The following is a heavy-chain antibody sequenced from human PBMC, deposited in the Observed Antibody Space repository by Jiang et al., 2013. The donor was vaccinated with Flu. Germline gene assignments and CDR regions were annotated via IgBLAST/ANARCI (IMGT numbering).Heavy chain of an antibody. CDR1: GYTLTELS. J-gene: IGHJ4*02. CDR2: FDPEDGET. CDR3: ARSGFVQQLAMYYFDY. D-gene: IGHD6-13*01. V-gene: IGHV1-24*01. Sequence: GAEVKKPGASVKVSCKVSGYTLTELSMHWVRQAPGKGLEWMGGFDPEDGETIYAQKFQGWVTMTRDTSISTAYMELSRLRSDDTAVYYCARSGFVQQLAMYYFDYWGQGTLVTVSS.